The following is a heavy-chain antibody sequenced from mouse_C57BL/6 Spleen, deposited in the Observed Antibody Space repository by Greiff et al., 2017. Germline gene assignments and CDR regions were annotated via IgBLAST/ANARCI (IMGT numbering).Heavy chain of an antibody. J-gene: IGHJ2*01. D-gene: IGHD2-1*01. V-gene: IGHV1-78*01. Sequence: VKLMESDAELVKPGASVKISCKVSGYTFTDHTIHWMKQRPEQGLEWIGYIYPRDGSTKYNEKFKGKATLTADKSTSTDYMQLNSLTSEDSAVYFCARKKDGNSFFDYWGQGTTLTVSS. CDR1: GYTFTDHT. CDR2: IYPRDGST. CDR3: ARKKDGNSFFDY.